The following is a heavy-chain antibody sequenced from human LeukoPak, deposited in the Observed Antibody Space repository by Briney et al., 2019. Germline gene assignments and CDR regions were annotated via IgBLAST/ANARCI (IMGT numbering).Heavy chain of an antibody. CDR1: GFTFSSYW. CDR2: IKQDGSEK. D-gene: IGHD4-23*01. J-gene: IGHJ4*02. Sequence: GGSLRLSCAASGFTFSSYWMSWVRQAPGKGLEWVANIKQDGSEKYYVDSVKGRFTISRDNTKNSLYLLMNSLRAEDTAVYYCARDDGGSSPFDYWGQGTLVTVSS. CDR3: ARDDGGSSPFDY. V-gene: IGHV3-7*01.